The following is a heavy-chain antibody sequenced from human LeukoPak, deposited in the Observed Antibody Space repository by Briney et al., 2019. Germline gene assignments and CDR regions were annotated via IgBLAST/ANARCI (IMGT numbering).Heavy chain of an antibody. CDR1: GFTFSRDW. CDR3: ARLISVSSSYEADWFDP. Sequence: PGGSLRLSCAASGFTFSRDWMSWVRQAPGKGLEWVANIKQDGSEKHCVDSVKGRFTISRDNAKNSLYLQMNSLRAEDTAVYYCARLISVSSSYEADWFDPWGQGTLVTVSS. J-gene: IGHJ5*02. CDR2: IKQDGSEK. D-gene: IGHD2-2*01. V-gene: IGHV3-7*01.